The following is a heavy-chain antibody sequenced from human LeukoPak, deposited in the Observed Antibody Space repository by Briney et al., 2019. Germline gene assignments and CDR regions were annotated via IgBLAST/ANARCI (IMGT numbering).Heavy chain of an antibody. Sequence: SETLSLTCTVSGGSISSGSYYWSWIRQPAGKGLEWIGRIYTSGSTNYNPSLKSRVTISVDTSKNQFSLKLSSVTAADTAVYYCARDGRSGHDYWGQGTLVTVSS. CDR2: IYTSGST. D-gene: IGHD6-19*01. J-gene: IGHJ4*02. CDR3: ARDGRSGHDY. V-gene: IGHV4-61*02. CDR1: GGSISSGSYY.